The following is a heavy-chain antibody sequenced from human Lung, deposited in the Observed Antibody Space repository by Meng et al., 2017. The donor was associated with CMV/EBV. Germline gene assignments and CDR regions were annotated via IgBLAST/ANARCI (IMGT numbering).Heavy chain of an antibody. Sequence: SETXSLTCAVYGGSFSEYFWNWIRQSPGKGLEWIGDIGHGGSTSYNPSLKGRVTISQDTSKNQFSLKLTSVTAADTAVYFCARASLFGVVVMNYYFDSWXQGXLVTVSS. CDR3: ARASLFGVVVMNYYFDS. CDR2: IGHGGST. CDR1: GGSFSEYF. D-gene: IGHD3-3*01. J-gene: IGHJ4*02. V-gene: IGHV4-34*01.